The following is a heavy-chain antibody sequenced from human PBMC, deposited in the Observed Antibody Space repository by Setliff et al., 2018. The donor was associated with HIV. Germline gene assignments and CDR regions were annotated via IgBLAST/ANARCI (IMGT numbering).Heavy chain of an antibody. CDR2: IYSSGST. V-gene: IGHV4-31*03. CDR3: ARDPYCSGDGCFRYYQH. Sequence: SETLSLTCTVSGGSISSGGYYWSWTRQHPGRGLEWIGRIYSSGSTNYNPSLKSRVKMSIDTSKNQFSLKLSSVTAADTAVYFCARDPYCSGDGCFRYYQHWGRGTLVTVSS. CDR1: GGSISSGGYY. J-gene: IGHJ1*01. D-gene: IGHD2-15*01.